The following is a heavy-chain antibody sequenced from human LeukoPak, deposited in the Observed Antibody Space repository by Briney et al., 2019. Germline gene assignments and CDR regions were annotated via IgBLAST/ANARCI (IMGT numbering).Heavy chain of an antibody. CDR3: AKGGSGYYPPYYYYGMDV. CDR2: ISGSGGST. CDR1: GFTFSSYA. V-gene: IGHV3-23*01. Sequence: PGGSLKLSCAASGFTFSSYAMSWVRQAPGKGLEWVSAISGSGGSTHYADSVKGRFTISRDNSKNTLYLQMNSLRAEDTAVYYCAKGGSGYYPPYYYYGMDVWGQGTTVTVSS. J-gene: IGHJ6*02. D-gene: IGHD3-22*01.